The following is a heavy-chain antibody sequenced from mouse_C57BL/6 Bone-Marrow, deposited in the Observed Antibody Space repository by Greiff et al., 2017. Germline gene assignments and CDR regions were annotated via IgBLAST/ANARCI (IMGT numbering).Heavy chain of an antibody. CDR2: ISSGGDYI. V-gene: IGHV5-9-1*02. CDR1: GFTFSSYA. CDR3: TRRGGDY. Sequence: EVQVVESGEGLVKPGGSLKLSCAASGFTFSSYAMSWVRQTPEKRLEWVAYISSGGDYIYYADTVKGRFTISRAHARNPLYLQMSSLTSEEKAMYYWTRRGGDYWGQGTSVTVSS. J-gene: IGHJ4*01.